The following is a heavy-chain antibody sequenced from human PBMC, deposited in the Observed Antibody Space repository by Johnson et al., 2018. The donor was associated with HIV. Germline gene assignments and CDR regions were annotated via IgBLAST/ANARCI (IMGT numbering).Heavy chain of an antibody. CDR1: GFTFSSYA. CDR3: ARGHYYDTGHDAFDI. V-gene: IGHV3-30*04. D-gene: IGHD3-22*01. Sequence: QVQLVEYGGGVVQPGRSLRLSCAASGFTFSSYAMHWVRRAPGKGLEWVASISWHSGGIVYADSVKGRFTISRDNSKNTLYLQMNSLRAEDTAVYYCARGHYYDTGHDAFDIWGQGTMVTVSS. J-gene: IGHJ3*02. CDR2: ISWHSGGI.